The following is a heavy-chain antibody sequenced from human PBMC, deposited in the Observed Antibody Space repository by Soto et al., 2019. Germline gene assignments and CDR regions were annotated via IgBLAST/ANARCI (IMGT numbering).Heavy chain of an antibody. CDR2: IYYSGST. CDR1: GGSISSSSYY. CDR3: ARTPNLYSSSWYYGMDV. Sequence: QLQLQESGPGLVKPSETLSLTCTVSGGSISSSSYYWGWIRQPPGKGLEWIGSIYYSGSTYYNPSLKSRVTISVDTSKNQFSLKLSSVTAADTAVYYCARTPNLYSSSWYYGMDVWGQGTTVTVSS. J-gene: IGHJ6*02. D-gene: IGHD6-13*01. V-gene: IGHV4-39*01.